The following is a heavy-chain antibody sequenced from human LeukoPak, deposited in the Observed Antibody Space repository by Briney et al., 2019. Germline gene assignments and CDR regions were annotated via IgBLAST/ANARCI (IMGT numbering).Heavy chain of an antibody. Sequence: GRSLRLSCAASGFTLSNYAMHWVRQAPGKGLEWVALISDDGSNEYYADSVKGRFTISRDISKNSLYLQTNSLRPEDTAVYYCARNLQMTTVTPLNHWGQGTLVTVSS. CDR3: ARNLQMTTVTPLNH. D-gene: IGHD4-17*01. CDR2: ISDDGSNE. CDR1: GFTLSNYA. V-gene: IGHV3-30*04. J-gene: IGHJ5*02.